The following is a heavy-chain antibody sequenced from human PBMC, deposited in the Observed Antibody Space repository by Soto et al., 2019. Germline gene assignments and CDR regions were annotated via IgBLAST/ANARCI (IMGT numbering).Heavy chain of an antibody. CDR2: INPSGGST. CDR3: ATETEYYDILTGYYKERYYGMDV. CDR1: GYTFTSYY. Sequence: ASVKVSCKASGYTFTSYYMHWVRQAPGQGLEWMGIINPSGGSTSYAQKFQGRVTMTRDTSTSTVYMELSSLRSEDTAVYYCATETEYYDILTGYYKERYYGMDVWGQGTTVPVSS. V-gene: IGHV1-46*01. D-gene: IGHD3-9*01. J-gene: IGHJ6*02.